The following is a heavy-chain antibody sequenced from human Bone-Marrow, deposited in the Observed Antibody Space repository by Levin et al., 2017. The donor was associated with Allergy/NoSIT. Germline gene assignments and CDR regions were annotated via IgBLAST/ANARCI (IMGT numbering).Heavy chain of an antibody. CDR2: ISHSGST. CDR3: AREFRSGDPFDS. J-gene: IGHJ4*02. Sequence: SQTLSLPCAVSGYSIRSGCYWGWIRQPPEKGLEWIASISHSGSTFYSPSLKSRVTISLDTSKNQFSLELSSVTAADTAVFYCAREFRSGDPFDSWGQGTLVTVSS. CDR1: GYSIRSGCY. V-gene: IGHV4-38-2*02. D-gene: IGHD1-26*01.